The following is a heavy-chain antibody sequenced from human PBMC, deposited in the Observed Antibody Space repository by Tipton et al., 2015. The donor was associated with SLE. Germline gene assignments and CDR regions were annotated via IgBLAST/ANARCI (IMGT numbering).Heavy chain of an antibody. CDR1: GGPFSGYY. V-gene: IGHV3-48*01. CDR3: ARDLGYSYGDAFDI. Sequence: LSLTCAVYGGPFSGYYWNWVRQAPGKGLEWVSYISSSNSTIYYADSVKGRFTISRDNAKNSLYLQMNSLRAEDTAVYYCARDLGYSYGDAFDIWGQGTMVTVSS. CDR2: ISSSNSTI. J-gene: IGHJ3*02. D-gene: IGHD5-18*01.